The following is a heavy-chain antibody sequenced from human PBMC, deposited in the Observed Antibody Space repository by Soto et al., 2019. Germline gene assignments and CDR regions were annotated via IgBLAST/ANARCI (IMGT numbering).Heavy chain of an antibody. Sequence: ASVKVSCKASGGTFSSYAISWVRQAPGQGLEWMGGIIPIFGTANYAQKFQGRVTITADESTSTAYMELSSLRSEDTAVCYCASPLPIVGATMVGYYGMDVWGQGTTVTVSS. CDR2: IIPIFGTA. J-gene: IGHJ6*02. V-gene: IGHV1-69*13. D-gene: IGHD1-26*01. CDR3: ASPLPIVGATMVGYYGMDV. CDR1: GGTFSSYA.